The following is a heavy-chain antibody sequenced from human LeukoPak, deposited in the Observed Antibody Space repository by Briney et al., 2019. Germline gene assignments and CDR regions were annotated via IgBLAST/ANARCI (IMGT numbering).Heavy chain of an antibody. Sequence: GASVKVSCKVSGYTLTELSMHWVRQAPGKGHEWMGGFDPEDGETIYAQKFQGRVTMTEDTSTDTAYMELSSLRSEDTAVYYCVTDLLWFFDYWGQGTLVTVSS. CDR1: GYTLTELS. V-gene: IGHV1-24*01. CDR2: FDPEDGET. J-gene: IGHJ4*02. D-gene: IGHD3-10*01. CDR3: VTDLLWFFDY.